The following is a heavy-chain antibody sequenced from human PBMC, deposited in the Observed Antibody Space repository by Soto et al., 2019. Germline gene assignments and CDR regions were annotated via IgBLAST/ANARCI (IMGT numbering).Heavy chain of an antibody. CDR2: VNANNGHT. J-gene: IGHJ3*02. V-gene: IGHV1-18*01. CDR3: ARDGYYDN. D-gene: IGHD5-18*01. CDR1: GYTFTSYG. Sequence: QVQLVQSGAEVKKPGASVKVSCKASGYTFTSYGIAWVRQAPGQGLEWMGWVNANNGHTNYAQKIRGRVTMTTDTSTSTVYLELRSLGSDDTAVYYCARDGYYDNWGQGTMVTVSS.